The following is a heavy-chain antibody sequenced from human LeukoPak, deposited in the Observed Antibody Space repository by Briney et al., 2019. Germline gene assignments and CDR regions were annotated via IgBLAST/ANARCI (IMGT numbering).Heavy chain of an antibody. D-gene: IGHD1-1*01. Sequence: SETLSLTCAVYGGSFSGYYWSWIRQPPGKGLEWIGEINHSGSTNYNPSLKSRVTISVDTSKNQFSLKLSSVTAADTAVYYCVTTGTTSTYYYYGMDVWGQGTTVTVSS. CDR3: VTTGTTSTYYYYGMDV. CDR2: INHSGST. V-gene: IGHV4-34*01. CDR1: GGSFSGYY. J-gene: IGHJ6*02.